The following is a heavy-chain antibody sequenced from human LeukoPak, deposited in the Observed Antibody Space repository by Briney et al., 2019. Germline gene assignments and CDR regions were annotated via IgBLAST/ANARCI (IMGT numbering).Heavy chain of an antibody. D-gene: IGHD2-2*01. J-gene: IGHJ5*02. Sequence: GASLKISCKGSGYSFTSYWIGWVRQTPGKGLEWMGIIYPGDSDTRYSPSFQGQVTISADKSISTAYLQWSSLKASDTAMYYCARGIVVVPAAIVPWFDPWGQGTLVTVSS. V-gene: IGHV5-51*01. CDR3: ARGIVVVPAAIVPWFDP. CDR1: GYSFTSYW. CDR2: IYPGDSDT.